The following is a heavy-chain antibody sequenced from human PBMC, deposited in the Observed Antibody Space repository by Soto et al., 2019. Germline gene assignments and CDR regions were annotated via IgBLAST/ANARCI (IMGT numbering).Heavy chain of an antibody. CDR3: ASRDPGTRVDY. D-gene: IGHD1-7*01. J-gene: IGHJ4*02. CDR1: VGSFTSNNW. CDR2: IYRTGST. V-gene: IGHV4-4*02. Sequence: PSETLSLTCAVSVGSFTSNNWWTWVRQPPGQGLEWIGEIYRTGSTNYNPSLKSRVTISLDKSEKQISLKVTSLTAADTAVYYCASRDPGTRVDYWGQGTLVTVHS.